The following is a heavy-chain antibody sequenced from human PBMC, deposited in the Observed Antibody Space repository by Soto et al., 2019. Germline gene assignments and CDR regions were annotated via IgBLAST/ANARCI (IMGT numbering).Heavy chain of an antibody. Sequence: SVKVSCKASGGTFSSYAISWVRQAPGQGLEWMGGIIPIFGTANFAQKFQGRVTITADESTSTAYMELSSLRSEDTAVYYCARSSGIQLWYEYYFDYWGQGTLVTVSS. CDR1: GGTFSSYA. V-gene: IGHV1-69*13. CDR3: ARSSGIQLWYEYYFDY. J-gene: IGHJ4*02. D-gene: IGHD5-18*01. CDR2: IIPIFGTA.